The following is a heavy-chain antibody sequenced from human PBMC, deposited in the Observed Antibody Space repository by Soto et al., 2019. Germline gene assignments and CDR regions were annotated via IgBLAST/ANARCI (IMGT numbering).Heavy chain of an antibody. Sequence: QVQLVQSGAEVKKPGASVKVSCKASGYTFTSYGISWVRQAPGQGLEWMGWISAYNGNTNYAQKLQGRVTMTTDTSTSTAYMELRSLRSDDTAVYYCARAKQWLDDEIETGYFQHWGQGTLVTVSS. D-gene: IGHD6-19*01. CDR3: ARAKQWLDDEIETGYFQH. V-gene: IGHV1-18*04. CDR1: GYTFTSYG. CDR2: ISAYNGNT. J-gene: IGHJ1*01.